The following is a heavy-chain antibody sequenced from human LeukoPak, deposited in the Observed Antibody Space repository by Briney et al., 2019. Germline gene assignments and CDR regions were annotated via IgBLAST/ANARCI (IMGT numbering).Heavy chain of an antibody. CDR3: ARDRGGWKGPYYYYGMDV. V-gene: IGHV3-30-3*01. CDR2: ISYDGSNK. Sequence: QTGGSLRLFCAASGFTFSSYAMHWVRQAPGKGLEWVAVISYDGSNKYYADSVKGRFTISRDNSKNTLYLQMNSLRAEDTAVYYCARDRGGWKGPYYYYGMDVWGQGTTVTVSS. CDR1: GFTFSSYA. J-gene: IGHJ6*02. D-gene: IGHD1-1*01.